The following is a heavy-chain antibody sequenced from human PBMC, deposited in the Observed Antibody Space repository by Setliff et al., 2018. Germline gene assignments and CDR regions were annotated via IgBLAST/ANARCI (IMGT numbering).Heavy chain of an antibody. V-gene: IGHV1-18*01. CDR3: ARGRGPDIVVTIPGDY. D-gene: IGHD2-15*01. CDR1: GYNFITLG. J-gene: IGHJ4*02. Sequence: ASVKVSCKTSGYNFITLGINWVRQAPGQGLEWVGWISPYSGKTDYAQKFQGRVIMTIDSATTTAYMELKTLRSDDTAVYYRARGRGPDIVVTIPGDYWGQGTQVTVSS. CDR2: ISPYSGKT.